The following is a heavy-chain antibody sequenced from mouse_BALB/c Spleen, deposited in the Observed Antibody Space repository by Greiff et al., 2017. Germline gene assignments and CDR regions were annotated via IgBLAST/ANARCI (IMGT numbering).Heavy chain of an antibody. CDR3: AEGMDN. J-gene: IGHJ4*01. CDR1: GFTFSSYG. V-gene: IGHV5-6*02. CDR2: ISSGGSYT. Sequence: DVKLVESGGDLVKPGGSLKLSCAASGFTFSSYGMSWVRQTPDKRLEWVATISSGGSYTYFPDSVKGRFTISTNNAKNTLYLQMSSLKCEDTAMCYCAEGMDNRGKGGSVAITS.